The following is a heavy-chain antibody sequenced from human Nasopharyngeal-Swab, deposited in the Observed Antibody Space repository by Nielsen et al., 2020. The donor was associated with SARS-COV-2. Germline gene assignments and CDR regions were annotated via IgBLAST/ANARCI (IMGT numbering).Heavy chain of an antibody. CDR2: ISYEDSDG. Sequence: GGSLRLSCAGSGFNFDSYAMHWVRQAPGKGLEWVAVISYEDSDGDYADSVKGRFTISRDNSKNTVYLQMDSLRTEDTAVYYCARAGKIQLWFNSLYYFDYWGQGTLVTVSS. D-gene: IGHD5-18*01. CDR3: ARAGKIQLWFNSLYYFDY. J-gene: IGHJ4*02. V-gene: IGHV3-30-3*01. CDR1: GFNFDSYA.